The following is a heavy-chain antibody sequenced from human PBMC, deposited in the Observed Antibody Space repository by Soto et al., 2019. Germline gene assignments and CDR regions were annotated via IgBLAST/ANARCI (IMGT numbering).Heavy chain of an antibody. J-gene: IGHJ4*02. CDR1: GFTFSSYA. CDR2: ISYDGSNK. CDR3: ARERRMVVTPRFDY. V-gene: IGHV3-30-3*01. D-gene: IGHD2-21*02. Sequence: PGGSLRLSCAASGFTFSSYAMHWVRQAPGKGLEWVAVISYDGSNKYYADSVKGRFTISRDNSKNTLYLQMNSLRAEDTAVYYCARERRMVVTPRFDYWGQGTLVTVSS.